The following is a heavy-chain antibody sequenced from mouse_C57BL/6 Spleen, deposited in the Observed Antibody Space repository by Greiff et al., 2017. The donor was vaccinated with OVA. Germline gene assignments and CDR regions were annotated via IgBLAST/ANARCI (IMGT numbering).Heavy chain of an antibody. CDR2: IDPSDSYT. D-gene: IGHD1-1*01. CDR1: GYTFTSYW. J-gene: IGHJ3*01. CDR3: ARYYYGSAY. Sequence: VQLQQPGAELVRPGTSVKLSCKASGYTFTSYWMHWVKQRPGQGLEWIGVIDPSDSYTNYNQKFKGKATLTVDTSSSTAYMQLSSLTSEDSAVYYCARYYYGSAYGGQGTLVTVSA. V-gene: IGHV1-59*01.